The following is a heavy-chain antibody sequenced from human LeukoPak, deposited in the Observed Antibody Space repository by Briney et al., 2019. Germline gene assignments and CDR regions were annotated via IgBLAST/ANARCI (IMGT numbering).Heavy chain of an antibody. J-gene: IGHJ3*02. CDR1: GFTFSNAW. CDR2: IKSNTDGGTT. V-gene: IGHV3-15*01. Sequence: PGGSLRLSCAASGFTFSNAWMTWVRQAPGKGLERIGLIKSNTDGGTTDYAAPVKGRFTISRDDSKNTLYLQMNSLKTEDTAVYYCTTDYLDCGGDCSHAFDIWGQGTMVTVSS. D-gene: IGHD2-21*02. CDR3: TTDYLDCGGDCSHAFDI.